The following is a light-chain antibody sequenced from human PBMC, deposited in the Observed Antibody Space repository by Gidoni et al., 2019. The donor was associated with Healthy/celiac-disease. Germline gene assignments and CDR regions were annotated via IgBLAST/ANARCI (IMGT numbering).Light chain of an antibody. CDR2: YDD. J-gene: IGLJ3*02. V-gene: IGLV1-36*01. CDR1: SSNIGNNA. Sequence: QSVLTQPPSVSEAPRQRVTISCSGSSSNIGNNAVNWYQQLPGKAPKLLIYYDDLLPSGVSDRFSGSKSGTSASLAISGLQSEDEADYYCAAWDDRLNGPVFGGGTKLTGL. CDR3: AAWDDRLNGPV.